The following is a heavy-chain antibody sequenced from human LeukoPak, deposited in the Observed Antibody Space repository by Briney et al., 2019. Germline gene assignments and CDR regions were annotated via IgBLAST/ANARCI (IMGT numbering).Heavy chain of an antibody. CDR1: GYTFTSYD. D-gene: IGHD6-25*01. V-gene: IGHV1-8*01. CDR3: ARARKLPSKQRYYYYYMDV. CDR2: MNPNSGNT. J-gene: IGHJ6*03. Sequence: ASVKVSCKASGYTFTSYDINWVRQATGQGLEWMGWMNPNSGNTGYAQKFQDRVTMTRNTSISTAYMELSSLRSEDTAVYYCARARKLPSKQRYYYYYMDVWGKGTTVTVSS.